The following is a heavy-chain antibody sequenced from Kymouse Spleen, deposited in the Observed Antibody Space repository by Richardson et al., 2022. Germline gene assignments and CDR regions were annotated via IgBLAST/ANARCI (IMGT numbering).Heavy chain of an antibody. CDR2: INPSGGST. CDR3: ARRLLWFGAPYYYGMDV. Sequence: QVQLVQSGAEVKKPGASVKVSCKASGYTFTSYYMHWVRQAPGQGLEWMGIINPSGGSTSYAQKFQGRVTMTRDTSTSTVYMELSSLRSEDTAVYYCARRLLWFGAPYYYGMDVWGQGTTVTVSS. CDR1: GYTFTSYY. J-gene: IGHJ6*02. V-gene: IGHV1-46*03. D-gene: IGHD3-10*01.